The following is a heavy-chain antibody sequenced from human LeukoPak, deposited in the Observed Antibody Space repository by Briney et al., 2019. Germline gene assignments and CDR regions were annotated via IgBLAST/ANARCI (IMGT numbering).Heavy chain of an antibody. Sequence: PGGSLRLSCAASGFTFSSYSMNWVRQAPGKGLEGVSSISSSSSYIYYADSVKGRFTISRDNAKNSLYLQMNSLRAEDTAVYYCARARAQQLVDFQHWGQGTLVTVSS. CDR1: GFTFSSYS. J-gene: IGHJ1*01. D-gene: IGHD6-13*01. CDR3: ARARAQQLVDFQH. CDR2: ISSSSSYI. V-gene: IGHV3-21*01.